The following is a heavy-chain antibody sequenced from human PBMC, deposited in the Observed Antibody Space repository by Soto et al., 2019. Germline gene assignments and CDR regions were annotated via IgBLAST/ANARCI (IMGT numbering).Heavy chain of an antibody. Sequence: GWSLRLSCAASGFTFSGYEMNWVRQAPGKGLEWISYISGSGTTIYYADSVKGRFTISRDNAKKSLYLQVNSLGAEDTAVYYCAGEVPVFGVMIPTPMDAWGQGTTFPVSS. J-gene: IGHJ6*02. D-gene: IGHD3-3*01. CDR2: ISGSGTTI. CDR1: GFTFSGYE. CDR3: AGEVPVFGVMIPTPMDA. V-gene: IGHV3-48*03.